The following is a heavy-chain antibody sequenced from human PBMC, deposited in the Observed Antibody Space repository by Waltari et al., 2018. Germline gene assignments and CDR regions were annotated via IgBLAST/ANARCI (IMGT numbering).Heavy chain of an antibody. V-gene: IGHV4-59*01. Sequence: QVQLQESGPGLVKPSETLSLTCTVSGGSISSYYWSWIRQPPGKGLEWIGYIYYSGSTNYNPSLKSRVTISVDTSKNQFSLKRSSVTAADTAVYYCAREVTTHEDYYYYYMDVWGKGTTVTISS. CDR1: GGSISSYY. J-gene: IGHJ6*03. D-gene: IGHD4-17*01. CDR2: IYYSGST. CDR3: AREVTTHEDYYYYYMDV.